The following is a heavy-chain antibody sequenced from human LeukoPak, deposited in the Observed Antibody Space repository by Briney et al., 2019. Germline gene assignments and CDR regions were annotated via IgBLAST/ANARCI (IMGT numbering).Heavy chain of an antibody. Sequence: GSSVKVSCKASGGTFSTYAISWVRQAPGQGLEWMGGIIVIFGTAKYAQKFQGRVTITADESTSTAYMELRSLRSEDTAVYYCARSLHGQLEDYFDYWGQGTLVTVSS. V-gene: IGHV1-69*01. J-gene: IGHJ4*02. D-gene: IGHD1-1*01. CDR1: GGTFSTYA. CDR3: ARSLHGQLEDYFDY. CDR2: IIVIFGTA.